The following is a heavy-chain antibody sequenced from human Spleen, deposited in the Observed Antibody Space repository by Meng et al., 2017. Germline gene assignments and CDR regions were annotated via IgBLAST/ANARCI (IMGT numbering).Heavy chain of an antibody. CDR2: INPNSGGT. CDR1: GYTFTGYY. V-gene: IGHV1-2*06. Sequence: ASVKVSCKASGYTFTGYYMHWVRQAPGQGLEWMGRINPNSGGTIYPQKFQGRVTMTRDTSISTAYMELSRLRSDDTAVYYCARLGLTAMVTGYFDYWGQGTLVTVSS. D-gene: IGHD5-18*01. J-gene: IGHJ4*02. CDR3: ARLGLTAMVTGYFDY.